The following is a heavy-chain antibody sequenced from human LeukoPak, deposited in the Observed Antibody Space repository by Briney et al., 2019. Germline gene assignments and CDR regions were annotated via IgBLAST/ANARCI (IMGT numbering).Heavy chain of an antibody. CDR2: MNPNSGNT. D-gene: IGHD5-24*01. J-gene: IGHJ6*03. CDR3: ARATMKYYYHYMDV. CDR1: GYTFTSYD. Sequence: ASVKVSCKASGYTFTSYDINWVRQATGQGLEWMGWMNPNSGNTGYAQKFQGRVTMTRNTSISTAYMELSSLRSEDTAVYYCARATMKYYYHYMDVWGKGTTVTVSS. V-gene: IGHV1-8*01.